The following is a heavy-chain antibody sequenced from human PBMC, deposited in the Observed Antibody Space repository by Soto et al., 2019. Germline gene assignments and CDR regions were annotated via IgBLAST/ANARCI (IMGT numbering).Heavy chain of an antibody. V-gene: IGHV3-23*01. CDR2: IGGTDGTT. D-gene: IGHD3-10*01. Sequence: GGSLRLSCAASGSGFGDYALTWVRQGPGKGLEWVSSIGGTDGTTYYADSVKGRFTISRDNAKNSLYLQIDSLRAEDTALYYCARDSGYGSGTSVNHRLDYWGHGTLVTVSS. J-gene: IGHJ4*01. CDR1: GSGFGDYA. CDR3: ARDSGYGSGTSVNHRLDY.